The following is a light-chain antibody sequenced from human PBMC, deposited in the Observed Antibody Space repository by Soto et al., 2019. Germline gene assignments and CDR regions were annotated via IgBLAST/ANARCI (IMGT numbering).Light chain of an antibody. CDR2: GAS. CDR1: QSVSSSY. Sequence: EIVLTQSPGTLCLSQGERATLSCRASQSVSSSYLAWYQQKPGQAPRLLIYGASSSATGIPDRFSGSGSGTDFTLTISRLEPEEFAVYYCQQYGSSPWTFGQGTKVEIK. CDR3: QQYGSSPWT. V-gene: IGKV3-20*01. J-gene: IGKJ1*01.